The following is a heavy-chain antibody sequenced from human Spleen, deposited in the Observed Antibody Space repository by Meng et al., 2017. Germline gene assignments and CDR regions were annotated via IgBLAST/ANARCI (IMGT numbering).Heavy chain of an antibody. D-gene: IGHD6-19*01. Sequence: QVQLQESGPGLVKPSQTLSLTCSVSGGSMGSYYWNWIRQPPGKGLEWIGYIYYSGHTNYNPSLKSRVTISVDKSKTQFSLKVTSVTAADTAVYYCAVFSSGWGPFDCWGQGTLVTVSS. CDR3: AVFSSGWGPFDC. CDR2: IYYSGHT. V-gene: IGHV4-59*12. CDR1: GGSMGSYY. J-gene: IGHJ4*01.